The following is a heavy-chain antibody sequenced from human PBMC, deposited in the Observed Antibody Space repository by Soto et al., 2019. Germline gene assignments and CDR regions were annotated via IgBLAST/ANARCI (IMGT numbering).Heavy chain of an antibody. Sequence: PVGSLRLSCAASGFIFSTYGIHWVRQAPGKGLEWVAVISDDGSNKYYADSVKGRFTISRDNSRNTLYLQMNSLRAEDTAVYYCARCRADYYYYYGMNVWGQGTTVTVSS. CDR2: ISDDGSNK. J-gene: IGHJ6*02. D-gene: IGHD4-17*01. V-gene: IGHV3-30*03. CDR1: GFIFSTYG. CDR3: ARCRADYYYYYGMNV.